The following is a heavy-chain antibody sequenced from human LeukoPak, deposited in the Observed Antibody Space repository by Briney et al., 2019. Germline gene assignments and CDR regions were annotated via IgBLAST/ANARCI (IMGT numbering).Heavy chain of an antibody. Sequence: GGSLRLSCAASGFTFSSYWMSWVRQAPGKGLEWVANIKQDGSEKYYVDSVKGRFTISRDNAKNSLYLQMNSLRAEDTAVYYCAKDPRAVAADGMDVWGQGTTVTVSS. CDR1: GFTFSSYW. D-gene: IGHD6-19*01. V-gene: IGHV3-7*03. J-gene: IGHJ6*02. CDR3: AKDPRAVAADGMDV. CDR2: IKQDGSEK.